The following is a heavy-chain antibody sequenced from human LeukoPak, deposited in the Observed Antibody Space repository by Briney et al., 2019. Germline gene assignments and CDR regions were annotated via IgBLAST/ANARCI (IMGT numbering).Heavy chain of an antibody. V-gene: IGHV1-2*02. CDR2: INTNNGDS. J-gene: IGHJ4*02. Sequence: ASVKVSCKASGYSFTGCHIHWVRQAPGQGREWMGCINTNNGDSIYAKKFKGRVTMTRDASITTAYMEVASLRSDDTAVYYCARVQGYCSDGRCLFWGQGTPVTVSS. D-gene: IGHD2-15*01. CDR1: GYSFTGCH. CDR3: ARVQGYCSDGRCLF.